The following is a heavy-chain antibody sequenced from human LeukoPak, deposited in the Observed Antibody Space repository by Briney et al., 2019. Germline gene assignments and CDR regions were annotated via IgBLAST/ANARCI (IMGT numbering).Heavy chain of an antibody. V-gene: IGHV1-69*04. CDR3: ARGRDGYYAFDI. D-gene: IGHD5-24*01. CDR1: GGTFGSYA. Sequence: SVKVACKASGGTFGSYAISWVRQAPGQGLEWMGRIIPILGIANYAQKFQGRVTITADKSTSTAYMELSSLRSEDTAVYYCARGRDGYYAFDIWGQGTMVTVSS. CDR2: IIPILGIA. J-gene: IGHJ3*02.